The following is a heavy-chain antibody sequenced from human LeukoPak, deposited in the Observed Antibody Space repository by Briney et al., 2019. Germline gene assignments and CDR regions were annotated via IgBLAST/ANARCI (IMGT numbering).Heavy chain of an antibody. V-gene: IGHV4-39*01. J-gene: IGHJ1*01. D-gene: IGHD1-26*01. CDR1: GASISSSSYY. CDR2: MDYSGST. CDR3: AGYSGSHLGAGAEYFQH. Sequence: SETLSLTCTVSGASISSSSYYWSWVRQPPGKGLEWIGSMDYSGSTYYKPSLKSRVTISVDTSKNQFSLKLSSVTAADTAVYYCAGYSGSHLGAGAEYFQHWGQGTLVTVSS.